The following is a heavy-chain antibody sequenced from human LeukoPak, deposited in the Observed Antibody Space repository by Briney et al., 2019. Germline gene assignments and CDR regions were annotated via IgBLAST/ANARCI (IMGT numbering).Heavy chain of an antibody. CDR2: IHYSGST. D-gene: IGHD6-19*01. V-gene: IGHV4-39*07. J-gene: IGHJ5*02. CDR3: AGGGSSGWYPVGFDP. Sequence: SETLSLTCTVSGGSINSSSYYWGWIRQPPGKGLEWIGSIHYSGSTYYNPSLKSRVTISVDTSKNQFSLKLSSVTAADTAGYYCAGGGSSGWYPVGFDPWGQGTLVTVSS. CDR1: GGSINSSSYY.